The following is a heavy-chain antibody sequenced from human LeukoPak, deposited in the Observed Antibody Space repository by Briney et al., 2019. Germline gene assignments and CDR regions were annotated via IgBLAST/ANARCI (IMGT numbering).Heavy chain of an antibody. D-gene: IGHD5-18*01. CDR2: ISSSSSYI. V-gene: IGHV3-21*04. Sequence: PGGSLRLSCAASGFTFSSYSMNWVRQAPGKGLEWVSSISSSSSYIYYADSVKGRFTISRDNPKNTLYLQMNSLRAEDTAVYYCARDLVVDSALGYWGQGTLVTVSS. CDR1: GFTFSSYS. J-gene: IGHJ4*02. CDR3: ARDLVVDSALGY.